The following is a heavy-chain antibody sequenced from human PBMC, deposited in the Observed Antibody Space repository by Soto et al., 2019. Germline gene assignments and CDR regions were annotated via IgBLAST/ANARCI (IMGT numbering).Heavy chain of an antibody. CDR3: LVPPPYYYGSGSPPFHY. Sequence: GGSLRLSCAASGFAFSSYAMNWVRQAPGKGLEWVSTISGPGDMTFFADSVRGRFSISRDNSKNTLSLEMNSLRADDTATYYCLVPPPYYYGSGSPPFHYWGQGALVTVSS. V-gene: IGHV3-23*01. CDR2: ISGPGDMT. CDR1: GFAFSSYA. J-gene: IGHJ4*02. D-gene: IGHD3-10*01.